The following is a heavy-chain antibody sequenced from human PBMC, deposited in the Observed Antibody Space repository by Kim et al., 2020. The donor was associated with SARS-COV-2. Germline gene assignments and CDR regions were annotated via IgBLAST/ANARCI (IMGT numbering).Heavy chain of an antibody. CDR2: IKQDGSEK. Sequence: GGYLRLSCAASGFTFSSYWMSWVRQAPGKGLEWVANIKQDGSEKYYVDSVKGRFTISRDNAKNSPYLQMNSLRAEDTAVYYCARATYYDFWSGYLENDAFDIWGQGTMVTVSS. J-gene: IGHJ3*02. D-gene: IGHD3-3*01. V-gene: IGHV3-7*01. CDR3: ARATYYDFWSGYLENDAFDI. CDR1: GFTFSSYW.